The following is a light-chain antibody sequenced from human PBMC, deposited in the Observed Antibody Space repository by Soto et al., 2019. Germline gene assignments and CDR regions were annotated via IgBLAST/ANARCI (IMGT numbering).Light chain of an antibody. CDR3: QKYSSVPV. CDR1: QDIRNF. J-gene: IGKJ3*01. Sequence: DIQMTQSPTSLSASVGDRVTITCRASQDIRNFVAWYQQKTGKAAKLLIYAASTLQSRVPSRFSGSGSGTDFTLTISSLQPEDVATYSCQKYSSVPVFGPGTKVEIK. V-gene: IGKV1-27*01. CDR2: AAS.